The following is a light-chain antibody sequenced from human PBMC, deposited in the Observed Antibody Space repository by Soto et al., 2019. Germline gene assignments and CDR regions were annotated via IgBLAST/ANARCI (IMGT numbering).Light chain of an antibody. CDR3: QQYGTSPWT. CDR1: QNISNY. CDR2: GAR. J-gene: IGKJ1*01. V-gene: IGKV3-20*01. Sequence: IVLTQSPATLSLSPGKRATLSCRASQNISNYLIWYQQNRGQAPRLLIYGARTRATGVPDRFSASGSGTDFSLTISRLEPEDFAVYYCQQYGTSPWTFGQGTKVDNK.